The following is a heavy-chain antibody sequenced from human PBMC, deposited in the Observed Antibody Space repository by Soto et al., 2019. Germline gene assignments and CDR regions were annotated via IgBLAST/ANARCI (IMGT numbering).Heavy chain of an antibody. D-gene: IGHD3-3*01. CDR1: AFTFSTYP. CDR3: ARGASDFWGAYPEIHFFDY. V-gene: IGHV3-30-3*01. CDR2: ISYDETNK. J-gene: IGHJ4*01. Sequence: GGSLRLSCAASAFTFSTYPMHWVRQAPGKGLEWVAVISYDETNKYYADSVKGRFTISRDNSKNTLYLQMNNLRADDTAVYYCARGASDFWGAYPEIHFFDYWGHGTLVTVSS.